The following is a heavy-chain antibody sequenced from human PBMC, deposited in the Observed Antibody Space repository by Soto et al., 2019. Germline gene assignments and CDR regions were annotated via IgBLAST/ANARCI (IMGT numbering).Heavy chain of an antibody. D-gene: IGHD6-25*01. Sequence: EVQLVESGGGLIQPGGSLRLSCAVSGFTVSNNYMSWVRQAPGKGLEGVSVIYSGGYTAYGDSVKGRFTISRDNSKNTLNLKRNGRRAGGRAVYYGAAQRGGGGYWGQGTLVTVSS. CDR3: AAQRGGGGY. CDR1: GFTVSNNY. J-gene: IGHJ4*02. V-gene: IGHV3-53*01. CDR2: IYSGGYT.